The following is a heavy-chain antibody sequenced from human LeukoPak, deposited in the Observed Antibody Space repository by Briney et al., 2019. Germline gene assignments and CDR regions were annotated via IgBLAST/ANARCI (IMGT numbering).Heavy chain of an antibody. CDR3: ARGLRGYYYMDV. CDR1: GFTFSSYA. Sequence: GSLRLSCAASGFTFSSYAMHWVRQAPGKGLEWIGEINHSGSTNYNPSLKSRVTISVDTSKNQFSLKLSSVTAADTAVYYCARGLRGYYYMDVWGKGTTVTVSS. D-gene: IGHD3-16*01. V-gene: IGHV4-34*01. CDR2: INHSGST. J-gene: IGHJ6*03.